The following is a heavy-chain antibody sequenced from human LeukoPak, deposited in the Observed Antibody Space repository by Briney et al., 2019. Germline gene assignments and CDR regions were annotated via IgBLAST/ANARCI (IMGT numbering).Heavy chain of an antibody. CDR2: ISSSGSTI. J-gene: IGHJ4*02. CDR1: GFTFSSYE. D-gene: IGHD3-22*01. CDR3: ARAPPVSDYYDSSGYYL. V-gene: IGHV3-48*03. Sequence: GGSLRLSCAASGFTFSSYEMNWVRQAPGKGLEWVSYISSSGSTIYYADSVKGRFTISRDNAKNSLYLQMNSLRAEDTAVYYCARAPPVSDYYDSSGYYLWGQGTLVTVSS.